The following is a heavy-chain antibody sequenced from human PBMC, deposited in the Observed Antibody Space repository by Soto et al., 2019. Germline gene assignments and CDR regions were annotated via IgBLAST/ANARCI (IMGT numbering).Heavy chain of an antibody. D-gene: IGHD2-21*02. J-gene: IGHJ4*02. Sequence: GGSLRLSCGVSGFPFPPSTMSWVRQAPGKGLEWVSTISVSVGSTYSADSVQGRFTVSSDISDNTLFLRMTSLTADDTAVYFCAKRDVPHSTSNAYFYDHWGRGVLVTVSS. V-gene: IGHV3-23*01. CDR3: AKRDVPHSTSNAYFYDH. CDR2: ISVSVGST. CDR1: GFPFPPST.